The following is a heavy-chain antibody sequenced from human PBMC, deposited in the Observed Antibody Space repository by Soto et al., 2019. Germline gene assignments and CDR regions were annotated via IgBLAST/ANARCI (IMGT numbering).Heavy chain of an antibody. CDR2: ISSSSTYI. CDR1: GFIFSNFN. J-gene: IGHJ4*02. D-gene: IGHD2-15*01. CDR3: ASVYCSGGYCYPKGGY. V-gene: IGHV3-21*01. Sequence: EVQLVESGGGLVKPGGSLRLSCAASGFIFSNFNMNWVRQAPGKGLEWASSISSSSTYIYYADSLKGRFTISRDNAKNSLYLQMNSLRVEDTAVYYCASVYCSGGYCYPKGGYWGQGTLVTVSS.